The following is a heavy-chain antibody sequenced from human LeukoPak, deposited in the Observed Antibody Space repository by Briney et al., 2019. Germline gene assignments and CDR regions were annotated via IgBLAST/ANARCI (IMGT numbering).Heavy chain of an antibody. Sequence: GGSLRLSCAASGFTFSSFAMSWVRQAPGKGLEWVSSISGSGESAYYADYVKGRFTVSRDNSKNTVNLQLNSLRAEDTAVYYCAKDAIGQYRPYYFDCWGQGTLVTVSS. D-gene: IGHD3-16*02. CDR1: GFTFSSFA. CDR2: ISGSGESA. V-gene: IGHV3-23*01. CDR3: AKDAIGQYRPYYFDC. J-gene: IGHJ4*02.